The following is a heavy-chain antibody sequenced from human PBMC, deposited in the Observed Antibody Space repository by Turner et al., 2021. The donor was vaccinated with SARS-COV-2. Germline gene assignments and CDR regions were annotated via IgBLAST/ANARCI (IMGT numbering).Heavy chain of an antibody. V-gene: IGHV3-30*04. CDR3: AKDSGILTGYGYYYYGMDV. J-gene: IGHJ6*02. CDR2: ISYDGSNK. Sequence: VQLLESGGGVVQHGSSLRLACAASGFTFSSYAMHWVRQAPGKGLEWVAVISYDGSNKYYADSVKGRFTISRDNSKNTLYLQMNSLRAEDTAVYYCAKDSGILTGYGYYYYGMDVWGQGTTVTVSS. D-gene: IGHD3-9*01. CDR1: GFTFSSYA.